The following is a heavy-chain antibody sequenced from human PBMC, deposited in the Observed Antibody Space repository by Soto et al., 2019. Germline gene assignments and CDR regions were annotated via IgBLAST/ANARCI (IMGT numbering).Heavy chain of an antibody. V-gene: IGHV2-5*02. CDR1: GFSLSTSGVG. CDR2: IYWDDDK. D-gene: IGHD3-16*01. CDR3: AHSALQVGEWSTIYYMDV. Sequence: DSGPTLVNPTQTLTLTCTSSGFSLSTSGVGVGWIRQPPGKALEWLALIYWDDDKRYSPSLKSRLTITKDTSKNQVVLTMTNMDPVDTATYYCAHSALQVGEWSTIYYMDVWGKGTTVTVSS. J-gene: IGHJ6*03.